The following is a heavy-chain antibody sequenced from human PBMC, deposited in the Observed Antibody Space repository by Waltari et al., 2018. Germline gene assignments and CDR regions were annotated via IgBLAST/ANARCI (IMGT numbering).Heavy chain of an antibody. CDR1: GYLFKTYA. CDR3: ARDGGDRRTTQPDY. D-gene: IGHD3-16*01. J-gene: IGHJ4*02. Sequence: QVQLVQSGAEVKEPGASAKVSCKPSGYLFKTYAVQWVRQAPGQRLEWVGWTNTGDGPKNYSEKFKGGVTITRDTSANIVYMELRSLRSEDTAVYYCARDGGDRRTTQPDYWGQGTLVTVSS. CDR2: TNTGDGPK. V-gene: IGHV1-3*04.